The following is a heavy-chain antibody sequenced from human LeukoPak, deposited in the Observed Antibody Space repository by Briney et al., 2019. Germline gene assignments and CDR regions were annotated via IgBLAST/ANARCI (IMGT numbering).Heavy chain of an antibody. CDR1: GFTFSSYV. CDR3: AKGGVVVVPAAMPFDY. CDR2: ISNSGGRT. J-gene: IGHJ4*02. Sequence: PGGSLRLSCAASGFTFSSYVMIWGRQAPGKGLEWVSAISNSGGRTYYAESVKGRFTISRDNSKNTLYLQMNSMRAEDTAVYSCAKGGVVVVPAAMPFDYWGQGTLVTVSS. D-gene: IGHD2-2*01. V-gene: IGHV3-23*01.